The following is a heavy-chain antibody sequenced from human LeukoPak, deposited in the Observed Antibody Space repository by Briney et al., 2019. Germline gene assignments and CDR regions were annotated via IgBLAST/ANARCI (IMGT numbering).Heavy chain of an antibody. CDR3: ARQNYDEVNYYYYGLDV. J-gene: IGHJ6*02. CDR1: GGSISSNY. Sequence: SETLSLTCTVSGGSISSNYWSWIRQSPGKGLEWIGYIYYRGSTDYNPSLKSRVTISVDTSKNQFSLKLSSVTAADTAVYYCARQNYDEVNYYYYGLDVWGQGTTVTVS. V-gene: IGHV4-59*08. D-gene: IGHD3-3*01. CDR2: IYYRGST.